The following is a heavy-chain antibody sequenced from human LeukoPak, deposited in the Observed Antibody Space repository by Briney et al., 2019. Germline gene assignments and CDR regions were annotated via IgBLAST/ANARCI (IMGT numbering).Heavy chain of an antibody. CDR2: ISYDGSNK. Sequence: PGRSLRLSCAASGFTFSSYAMHWVRQAPGKGLEWVAVISYDGSNKYYADSVKGRFTISRDNSKNTLYLQMNSLRAEDTAVYYCAKAEGTVTTDWGQGTLVTVSS. J-gene: IGHJ4*02. D-gene: IGHD4-17*01. CDR3: AKAEGTVTTD. CDR1: GFTFSSYA. V-gene: IGHV3-30*04.